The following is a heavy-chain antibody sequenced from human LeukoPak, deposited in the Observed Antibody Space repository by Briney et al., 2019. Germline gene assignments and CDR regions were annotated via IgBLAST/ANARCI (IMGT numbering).Heavy chain of an antibody. V-gene: IGHV3-23*01. CDR1: GFTFTSYA. CDR3: AKDREDSAMISGVFDL. CDR2: ISGSGGHT. Sequence: PGGSLRLSCEDSGFTFTSYAMTWVRQAPGKGLEWVSGISGSGGHTYNADSVEGRFIISRDNSKNTVSLQLSCLRVEDTAVYFCAKDREDSAMISGVFDLWGRGTLVTVSS. J-gene: IGHJ2*01. D-gene: IGHD5-18*01.